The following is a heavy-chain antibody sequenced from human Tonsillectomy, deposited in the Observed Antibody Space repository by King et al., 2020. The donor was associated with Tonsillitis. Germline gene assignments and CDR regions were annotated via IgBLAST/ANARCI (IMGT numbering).Heavy chain of an antibody. CDR1: GGIFSAYA. CDR2: IIPLLDIS. D-gene: IGHD2-15*01. CDR3: AGDAGYCSGGSCFGYYYYYMDV. J-gene: IGHJ6*03. Sequence: VQLVESGAEVKKPGSSVKVSCKASGGIFSAYAISWVRQAPGQGLEWMGRIIPLLDISNYAQKFQGRVTLTADKSTSTAYMELSSLRSEDTAVYYCAGDAGYCSGGSCFGYYYYYMDVWGKGTTVTVSS. V-gene: IGHV1-69*09.